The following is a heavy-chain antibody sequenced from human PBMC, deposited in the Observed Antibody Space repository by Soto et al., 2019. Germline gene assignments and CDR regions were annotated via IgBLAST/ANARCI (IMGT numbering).Heavy chain of an antibody. CDR1: GFTLRNYA. CDR3: AKAKNDYNWDNRPPFDY. D-gene: IGHD1-20*01. CDR2: ISANDVGT. Sequence: EVQLLESGGGVVQPGGSLRLSCEASGFTLRNYAMTWIRQAPGKGLDWVSLISANDVGTYYAESVKTRFTISTDQSRNTVYLQMDSLRADETAIYYCAKAKNDYNWDNRPPFDYWGQGTLVTVSS. J-gene: IGHJ4*02. V-gene: IGHV3-23*01.